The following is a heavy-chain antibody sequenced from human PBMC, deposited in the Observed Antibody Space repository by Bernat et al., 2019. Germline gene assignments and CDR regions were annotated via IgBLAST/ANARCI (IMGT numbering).Heavy chain of an antibody. CDR2: IYYSGST. J-gene: IGHJ4*02. V-gene: IGHV4-59*08. D-gene: IGHD4-17*01. Sequence: QVQLQESGPGLVKPSETLSLTCTVSGGSISSYYWSWIRQPPGKGLEWIGYIYYSGSTNYNPSLKSRVTISVDTSKNQFSLKLSSVTAADTAVYYCASFTVTFDYWGQGTLVTVFS. CDR3: ASFTVTFDY. CDR1: GGSISSYY.